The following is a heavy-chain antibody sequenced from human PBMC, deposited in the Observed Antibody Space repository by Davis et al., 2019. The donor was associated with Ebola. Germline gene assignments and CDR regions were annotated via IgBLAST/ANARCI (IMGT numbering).Heavy chain of an antibody. CDR1: GYTFTGYY. J-gene: IGHJ4*02. CDR2: INPNSGGT. D-gene: IGHD6-6*01. V-gene: IGHV1-2*02. CDR3: ARRGGIAARFDY. Sequence: ASVKVSCKASGYTFTGYYMHWVRQAPGQGLEWMGWINPNSGGTNYAQKFQGRVTMTGDTSISTAYMELSRLRSDDTAVYYCARRGGIAARFDYWGQGTLVTVSS.